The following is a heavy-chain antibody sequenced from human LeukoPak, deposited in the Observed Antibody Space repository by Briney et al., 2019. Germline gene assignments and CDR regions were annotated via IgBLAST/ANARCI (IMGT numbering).Heavy chain of an antibody. CDR2: IIPIFGTA. CDR1: GCTFSSYA. D-gene: IGHD3-22*01. V-gene: IGHV1-69*05. CDR3: ARGNYSDRDMAYMHV. Sequence: SSEKVSCKASGCTFSSYAISWVRQAPGQGLEWMGGIIPIFGTANYAQKFQGRVTITTDESTSTAYMELSSLRSEDTAVYYCARGNYSDRDMAYMHVWGKGTTVTVSS. J-gene: IGHJ6*03.